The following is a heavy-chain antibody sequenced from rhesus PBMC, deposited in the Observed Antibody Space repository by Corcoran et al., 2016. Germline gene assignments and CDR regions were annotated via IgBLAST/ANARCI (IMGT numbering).Heavy chain of an antibody. J-gene: IGHJ4*01. CDR1: GYSFTRYW. V-gene: IGHV5-20*02. Sequence: EVQLVQSGAEVKRPGESLKISCKTSGYSFTRYWISWVRQMPDKGLEWMVAIDPSDSATRYSPSLQVQVTISAAKSISTAYLQWSSLKASDPATYYCAKGYSGYKTHFDYWGQGVLVTVSS. D-gene: IGHD5-24*01. CDR3: AKGYSGYKTHFDY. CDR2: IDPSDSAT.